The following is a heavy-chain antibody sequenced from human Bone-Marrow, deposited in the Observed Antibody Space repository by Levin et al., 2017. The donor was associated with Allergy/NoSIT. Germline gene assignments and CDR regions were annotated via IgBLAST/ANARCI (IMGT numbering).Heavy chain of an antibody. D-gene: IGHD2-2*01. CDR1: GFSFSDYY. V-gene: IGHV3-11*06. Sequence: PGGSLRLSCAASGFSFSDYYINWIRQTPGKGLEWVSYISTTTYTKYADSVKGRFTISKDNDKNSLHLQMDSLSAEDTAVYYCARGGKGYDDAFDIRGRGTLVTVSS. CDR3: ARGGKGYDDAFDI. J-gene: IGHJ3*02. CDR2: ISTTTYT.